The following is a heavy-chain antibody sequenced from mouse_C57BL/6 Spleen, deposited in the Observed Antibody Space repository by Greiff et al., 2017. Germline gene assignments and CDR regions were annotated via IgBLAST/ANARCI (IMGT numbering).Heavy chain of an antibody. CDR1: GFTFSSYA. CDR3: ARDSACLSFDY. CDR2: ISDGGSYT. V-gene: IGHV5-4*01. D-gene: IGHD6-1*01. Sequence: EVHLVESGGGLVKPGGSLKLSCAASGFTFSSYAMSWVRQTPEKRLEWVATISDGGSYTYYPDNVKGRFTISRDNAKNNLYLQMSHLKSEDTAMYYCARDSACLSFDYWGQGTTLTVSS. J-gene: IGHJ2*01.